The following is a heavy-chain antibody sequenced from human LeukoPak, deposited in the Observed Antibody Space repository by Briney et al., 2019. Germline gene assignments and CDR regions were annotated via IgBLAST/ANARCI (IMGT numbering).Heavy chain of an antibody. CDR2: VSSDGTT. J-gene: IGHJ4*02. CDR1: GDSVTGSY. V-gene: IGHV4-59*08. D-gene: IGHD2-15*01. Sequence: SETLSLTCSVPGDSVTGSYWNCIRQTPGEGLEWIGYVSSDGTTNCPPSLRRHLILSVHQTKNDTSLILTSVTAADTAIYYCARLDCIVEGCYNHWGRGTLVSVPS. CDR3: ARLDCIVEGCYNH.